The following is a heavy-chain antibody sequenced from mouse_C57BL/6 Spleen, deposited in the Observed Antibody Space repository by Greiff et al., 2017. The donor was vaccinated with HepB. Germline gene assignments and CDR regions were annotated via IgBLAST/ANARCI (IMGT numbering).Heavy chain of an antibody. J-gene: IGHJ4*01. Sequence: VQLQQSGPELVKPGASVKISCKASGYAFSSSWMNWVKQRPGKGLEWIGRLYPGDGDTNYNGKFKGKATLTADKSSSTAYMQLSSLASEDSAVYFCARSMTTVVATKYYAMDYWGQGASVTVSS. CDR1: GYAFSSSW. CDR3: ARSMTTVVATKYYAMDY. CDR2: LYPGDGDT. V-gene: IGHV1-82*01. D-gene: IGHD1-1*01.